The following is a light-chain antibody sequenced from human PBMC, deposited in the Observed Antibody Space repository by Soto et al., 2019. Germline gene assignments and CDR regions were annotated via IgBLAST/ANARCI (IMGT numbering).Light chain of an antibody. CDR1: QAIRSD. Sequence: AIQMTQSPSSLSTSVGDRVTITCRASQAIRSDLGWYQKKPGKAPKLLIYAASILQSGVPSRLIGRVYGTDFTLTISSLQPEDIATYYCLQDYNYPRTFGQGTQVEI. CDR2: AAS. J-gene: IGKJ1*01. V-gene: IGKV1-6*01. CDR3: LQDYNYPRT.